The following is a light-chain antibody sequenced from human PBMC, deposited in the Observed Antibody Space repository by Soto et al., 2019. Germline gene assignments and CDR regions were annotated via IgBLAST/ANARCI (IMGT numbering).Light chain of an antibody. V-gene: IGLV2-14*03. CDR3: SSYTGSTSYV. CDR2: DVS. Sequence: QSALTQPASVSGSPGQSITISCTGTSSDFGTYNFVSWYQQHPGKAPKLMIFDVSNRPSGVSNRFSGSKSGNTASLTISGLQADDEADYYCSSYTGSTSYVFASGTKVTVL. CDR1: SSDFGTYNF. J-gene: IGLJ1*01.